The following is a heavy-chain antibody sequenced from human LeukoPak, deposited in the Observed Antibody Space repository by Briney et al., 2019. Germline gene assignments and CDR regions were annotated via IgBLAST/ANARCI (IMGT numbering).Heavy chain of an antibody. J-gene: IGHJ4*02. D-gene: IGHD6-13*01. CDR1: GFTFDDYA. CDR3: AKDWRRAAAGSLLFDY. V-gene: IGHV3-9*01. CDR2: ISWNSGSI. Sequence: GGSLRLSCAASGFTFDDYAMHWVRQAPGKGLEWVSGISWNSGSIGYADSVKGRFTISRDNAKNSLYLQMNSLRAEDTALYYCAKDWRRAAAGSLLFDYWGQGTLVTVSS.